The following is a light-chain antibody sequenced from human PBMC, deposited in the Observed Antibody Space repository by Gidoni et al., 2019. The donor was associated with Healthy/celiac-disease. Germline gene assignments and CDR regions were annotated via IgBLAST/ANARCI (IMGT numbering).Light chain of an antibody. CDR1: QSVSSY. CDR2: DAS. Sequence: WKASQSVSSYSAWYQQKPGQAPRLLIYDASNRATGIPARFSGSGSGTDFTLTISSLGPEDFAVYYCQQRSNWPPAYTFGQGTKLEIK. CDR3: QQRSNWPPAYT. J-gene: IGKJ2*01. V-gene: IGKV3-11*01.